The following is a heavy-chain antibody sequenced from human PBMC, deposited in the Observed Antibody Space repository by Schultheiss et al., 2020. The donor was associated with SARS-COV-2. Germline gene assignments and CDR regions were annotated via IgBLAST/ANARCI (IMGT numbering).Heavy chain of an antibody. J-gene: IGHJ4*02. Sequence: SCTVSGGSISSGGYYWSWIRQHPGKGLEWIGYIYYSGSTYYNPSLKSLVTISVDTSKNQFSLKLSSVTAADTAVYYCARGGVATDDGYYFDYWGQGTLVTVSS. CDR1: GGSISSGGYY. D-gene: IGHD5-12*01. CDR2: IYYSGST. V-gene: IGHV4-31*01. CDR3: ARGGVATDDGYYFDY.